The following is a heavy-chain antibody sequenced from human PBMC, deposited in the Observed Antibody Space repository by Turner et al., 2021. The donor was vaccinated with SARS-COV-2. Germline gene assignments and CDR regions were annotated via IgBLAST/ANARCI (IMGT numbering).Heavy chain of an antibody. J-gene: IGHJ2*01. CDR2: IYSSGSP. CDR1: GDSIQSYY. CDR3: ARGGKDNQINANWYFDI. V-gene: IGHV4-59*01. D-gene: IGHD1-1*01. Sequence: QAQLQESGPGLVIPSETLAPPCSVPGDSIQSYYWSWIRQPPGMGPEWIGNIYSSGSPNYKPTLKSRVTIRTDTSKNQDILRLTYITAADTAMYFCARGGKDNQINANWYFDIWGRGIMVTVSS.